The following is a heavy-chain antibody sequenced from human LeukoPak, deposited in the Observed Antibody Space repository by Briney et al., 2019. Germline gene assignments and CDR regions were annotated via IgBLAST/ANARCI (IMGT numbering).Heavy chain of an antibody. CDR2: IYTSGST. Sequence: SETLSLTCTVSGGSISSSSYYWSWIRQPAGKGLEWIGRIYTSGSTNYNPSLKSRVTMSVDTSKNQFSLKLSSVTAADTAVYYCARAGYYYDSSGYSQFDYWGQGTLVTVSS. CDR3: ARAGYYYDSSGYSQFDY. CDR1: GGSISSSSYY. D-gene: IGHD3-22*01. J-gene: IGHJ4*02. V-gene: IGHV4-61*02.